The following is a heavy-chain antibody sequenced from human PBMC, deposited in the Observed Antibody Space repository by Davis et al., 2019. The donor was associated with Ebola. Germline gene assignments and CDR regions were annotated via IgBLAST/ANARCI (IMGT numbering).Heavy chain of an antibody. CDR2: INPNSGGT. CDR3: ARAPLGIVATIWAFDI. Sequence: AASVKVSCKASGYTFTSYYMHWVRQAPGQGLEWMGRINPNSGGTNYAQKFQGRVTMTRDTSISTAYMELSRLRSNDTAVYYCARAPLGIVATIWAFDIWGQGTMVTVSS. CDR1: GYTFTSYY. V-gene: IGHV1-2*06. D-gene: IGHD5-12*01. J-gene: IGHJ3*02.